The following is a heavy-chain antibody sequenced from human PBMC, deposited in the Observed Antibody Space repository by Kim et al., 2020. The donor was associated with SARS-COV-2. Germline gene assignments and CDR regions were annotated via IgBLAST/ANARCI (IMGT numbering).Heavy chain of an antibody. D-gene: IGHD3-10*01. CDR3: AKVSYHYGSGSPLYGMDV. J-gene: IGHJ6*02. CDR2: ISGSGGST. CDR1: GFTFSSYA. Sequence: GGSLRLSCVASGFTFSSYAMSWVRQAPGKGLEWVSAISGSGGSTYYADSVKGRFTISRDNSKNTLYLQMNSLRAEDTAVYYCAKVSYHYGSGSPLYGMDVWGQGTTVTVSS. V-gene: IGHV3-23*01.